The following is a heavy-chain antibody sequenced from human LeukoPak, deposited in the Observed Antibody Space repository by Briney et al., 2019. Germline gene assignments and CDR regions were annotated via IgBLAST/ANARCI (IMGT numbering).Heavy chain of an antibody. D-gene: IGHD2-2*01. CDR3: ARGIVVVPAADAFDX. V-gene: IGHV4-4*07. CDR1: GGSISSYY. CDR2: IYTSGST. J-gene: IGHJ3*02. Sequence: PSETLSLTCTVSGGSISSYYWSWIRQPAGKGLEWIGRIYTSGSTNYNPSLKSRVTMSVDTSKNQFSLKLSSVTAADTAVYYCARGIVVVPAADAFDXWGQGTMVTVSS.